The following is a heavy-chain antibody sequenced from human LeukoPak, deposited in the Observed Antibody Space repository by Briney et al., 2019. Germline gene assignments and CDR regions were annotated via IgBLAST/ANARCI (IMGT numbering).Heavy chain of an antibody. CDR2: IYPGDSDT. CDR3: ARLPVTTVTTPNFDP. V-gene: IGHV5-51*01. Sequence: GESLKISCKGSGYSFTSYWIGWVRQMPGKGLEWMGIIYPGDSDTRYNPSFQGQVTISADKSISTAYLQWSSLKASDTAMYYCARLPVTTVTTPNFDPWGQGTLVTVSS. D-gene: IGHD4-17*01. CDR1: GYSFTSYW. J-gene: IGHJ5*02.